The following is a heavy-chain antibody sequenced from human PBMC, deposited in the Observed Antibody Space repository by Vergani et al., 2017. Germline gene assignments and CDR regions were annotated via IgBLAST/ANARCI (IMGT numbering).Heavy chain of an antibody. CDR3: AKEGGGDCSGGTCYPEY. D-gene: IGHD2-15*01. CDR2: IRSDESRR. V-gene: IGHV3-30*02. J-gene: IGHJ4*02. CDR1: GFTFNSYG. Sequence: VQLVESGGGLVQPGGSLRLSCAASGFTFNSYGMHWVRQAPGKGLEWVASIRSDESRRYYGDSMEGPFTISRDNSKNTLYLQMKSLRREDTAVYYCAKEGGGDCSGGTCYPEYWGQGTLVIVSS.